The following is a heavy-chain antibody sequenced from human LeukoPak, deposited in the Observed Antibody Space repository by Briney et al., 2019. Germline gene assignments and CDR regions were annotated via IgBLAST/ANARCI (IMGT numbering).Heavy chain of an antibody. V-gene: IGHV3-66*04. CDR1: GFTVSSNY. J-gene: IGHJ4*02. D-gene: IGHD1/OR15-1a*01. CDR3: ARLLQTIFDY. Sequence: GGSLRLSCAASGFTVSSNYMSWVRQAPGKGLEWVSVIYSGGSTYYADSVRGRFTISRDNSKNTLYLQMNSLRAEDTAVYYCARLLQTIFDYWGQGTLVTVSS. CDR2: IYSGGST.